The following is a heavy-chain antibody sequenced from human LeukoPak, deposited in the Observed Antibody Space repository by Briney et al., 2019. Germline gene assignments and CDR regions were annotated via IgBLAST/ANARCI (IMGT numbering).Heavy chain of an antibody. Sequence: GGSLRLSCAASGFSFSTYNMNWVRQAPGRRLEWVSSITSGSSYIYYADSVKGRFTISRDNAKSSLYLQMDSLRAEDTAVYYCARDPYSGNYGAYYYYMDVWGKGTTVTISS. D-gene: IGHD1-26*01. CDR1: GFSFSTYN. V-gene: IGHV3-21*01. CDR2: ITSGSSYI. CDR3: ARDPYSGNYGAYYYYMDV. J-gene: IGHJ6*03.